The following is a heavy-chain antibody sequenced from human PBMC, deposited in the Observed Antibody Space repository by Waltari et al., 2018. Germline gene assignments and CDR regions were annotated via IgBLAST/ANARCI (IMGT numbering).Heavy chain of an antibody. CDR2: IYSGGST. D-gene: IGHD3-9*01. Sequence: EVQLVESGGGLIQPGGSLRRSCAAYGFTVSSNYRSWVRQAPGKGLDWVAVIYSGGSTYYADSVKGRFTISRDNSKNTLYLQMNSLRAEDTAVYYCARGAVFTSLTYWGQGTLVTVSS. J-gene: IGHJ4*02. CDR1: GFTVSSNY. V-gene: IGHV3-53*01. CDR3: ARGAVFTSLTY.